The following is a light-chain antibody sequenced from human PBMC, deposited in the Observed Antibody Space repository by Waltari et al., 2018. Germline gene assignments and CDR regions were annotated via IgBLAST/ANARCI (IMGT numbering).Light chain of an antibody. J-gene: IGLJ2*01. V-gene: IGLV3-21*02. CDR3: QVLDSSRDHLV. CDR1: NIEDKR. Sequence: SFVLTQPPSVSVAPGQTAKITCEENNIEDKRVHWYQQKAGQAPVLVVFDNSDRPSGIPERFSGSNFGNTATLTIIRVAAGDEADYYCQVLDSSRDHLVFGGGTRLTVL. CDR2: DNS.